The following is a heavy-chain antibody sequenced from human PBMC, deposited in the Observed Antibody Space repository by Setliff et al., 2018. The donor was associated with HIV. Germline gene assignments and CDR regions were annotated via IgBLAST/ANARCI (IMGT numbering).Heavy chain of an antibody. CDR3: ERGGQSSGYAIEY. D-gene: IGHD5-12*01. Sequence: SETLSLTCSVSGGSISSGNYYWGWTRQPAGKGLGWIGHIYTDGTIKYNPSLKSRLTISLDTFKNQFSLKLNSVTAADTAVYYCERGGQSSGYAIEYWGQGTLVTVSS. CDR2: IYTDGTI. CDR1: GGSISSGNYY. J-gene: IGHJ4*02. V-gene: IGHV4-61*09.